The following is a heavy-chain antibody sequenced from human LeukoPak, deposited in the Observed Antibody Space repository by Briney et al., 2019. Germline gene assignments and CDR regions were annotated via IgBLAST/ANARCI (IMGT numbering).Heavy chain of an antibody. D-gene: IGHD6-19*01. V-gene: IGHV3-23*01. CDR2: IRGGGSST. CDR3: AEGAPYSSGWYCDY. Sequence: GASLTLSCAVSRFTFSCYAMTWLRQAPGIGLEWFSTIRGGGSSTYYAGSVKGRFTISRDNSKHPLYLQMNSLRAEDTAVYYCAEGAPYSSGWYCDYWARGPGVTVS. J-gene: IGHJ4*02. CDR1: RFTFSCYA.